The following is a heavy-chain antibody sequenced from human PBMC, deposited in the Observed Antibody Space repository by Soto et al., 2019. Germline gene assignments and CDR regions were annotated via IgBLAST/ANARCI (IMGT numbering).Heavy chain of an antibody. V-gene: IGHV5-51*01. Sequence: GESLKISCKASGYFFSTYLIGWVRQPGKGLEWMGMIYPGDSETRYSPSFQGQVTISVDKSISTTYLQWSSLRASDTAMYYCAKLGYYYDSIGYYTPSSWGQGTLVTVS. CDR2: IYPGDSET. CDR3: AKLGYYYDSIGYYTPSS. CDR1: GYFFSTYL. J-gene: IGHJ5*02. D-gene: IGHD3-22*01.